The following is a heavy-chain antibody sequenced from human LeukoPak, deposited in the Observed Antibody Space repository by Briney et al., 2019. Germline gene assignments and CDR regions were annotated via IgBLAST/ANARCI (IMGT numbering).Heavy chain of an antibody. D-gene: IGHD3-3*01. J-gene: IGHJ4*02. CDR2: INHSGST. Sequence: PSETLSLTCAVYGGSFSGYYWSWIRQPPGKGLEWIGEINHSGSTNYNPSLKSRVTISVDTSKNQFPLKLSSVTAADTAVYYCARGRGKKLRFLEWLLVAPFDYWGQGTLVTVSS. CDR3: ARGRGKKLRFLEWLLVAPFDY. V-gene: IGHV4-34*01. CDR1: GGSFSGYY.